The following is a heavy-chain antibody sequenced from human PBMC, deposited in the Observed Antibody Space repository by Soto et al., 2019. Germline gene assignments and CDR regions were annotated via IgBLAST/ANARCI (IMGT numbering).Heavy chain of an antibody. V-gene: IGHV3-21*01. CDR3: ARGYSSSWSRLYYYGMDV. D-gene: IGHD6-13*01. J-gene: IGHJ6*02. Sequence: EVQLVESGGGLVKPGGSLRLSCAASGFTFSSYSMNWVRQAPGKGLEWVSSISSSSSYIYYADSVKGRFTISRDNAKITLYLQMNSLRDEDTAVYYCARGYSSSWSRLYYYGMDVWGQGTTATVSS. CDR2: ISSSSSYI. CDR1: GFTFSSYS.